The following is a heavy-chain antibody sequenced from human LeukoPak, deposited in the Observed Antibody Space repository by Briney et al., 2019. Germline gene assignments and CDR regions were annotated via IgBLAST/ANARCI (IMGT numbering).Heavy chain of an antibody. CDR3: ASSPATGY. V-gene: IGHV3-66*01. Sequence: PGGSLRLSCAASGFTVTTNYMSWVRQAPGKGLEGVSVIYSGGSTHYADSVKGRFTISRDNSKNTMYLQMNSLRVEDTAVYYCASSPATGYWGQGTLVTVSS. CDR1: GFTVTTNY. CDR2: IYSGGST. J-gene: IGHJ4*02.